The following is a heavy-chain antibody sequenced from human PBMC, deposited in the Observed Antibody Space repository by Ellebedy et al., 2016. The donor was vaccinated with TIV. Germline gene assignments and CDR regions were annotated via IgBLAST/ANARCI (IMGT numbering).Heavy chain of an antibody. CDR2: ISSSSSYI. Sequence: GESLKISCAASGFTFSSYSMNWVRQAPGKGLEWVSSISSSSSYIYYADSVKGRFTISRDNSKNTLYLQMNSLRAEDTAVYYCARARGEDDFPPSLDPWGQGTLVTVSS. V-gene: IGHV3-21*04. CDR1: GFTFSSYS. D-gene: IGHD3-3*01. CDR3: ARARGEDDFPPSLDP. J-gene: IGHJ5*02.